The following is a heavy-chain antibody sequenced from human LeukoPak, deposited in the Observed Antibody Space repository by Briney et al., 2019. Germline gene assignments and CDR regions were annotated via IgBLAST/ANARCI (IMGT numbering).Heavy chain of an antibody. CDR3: ARDGRPGAGY. J-gene: IGHJ4*02. CDR2: INHSGST. CDR1: GGSFSDYY. D-gene: IGHD4-17*01. V-gene: IGHV4-34*01. Sequence: SETLSLTCAVYGGSFSDYYWSWIRQPPGKGLEWIGEINHSGSTNYNPSLKSRVTISVDTSKNQFSLKLSSVTAADTAVYYCARDGRPGAGYWGQGTLVTVSS.